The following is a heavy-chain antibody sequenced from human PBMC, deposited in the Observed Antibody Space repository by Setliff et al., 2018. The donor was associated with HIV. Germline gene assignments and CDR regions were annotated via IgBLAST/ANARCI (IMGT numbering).Heavy chain of an antibody. CDR2: INHSGST. CDR1: GFTFSSYW. Sequence: PGGSLRLSCAASGFTFSSYWMSWIRQPPGKGLEWIGEINHSGSTNYNPSLKSRVTISLDTSKNQFSLKLSSVTAADTAVYYCASLNGIAVAGTRFTPQPSYYFDYWGQGTLVTVSS. V-gene: IGHV4-34*01. CDR3: ASLNGIAVAGTRFTPQPSYYFDY. D-gene: IGHD6-19*01. J-gene: IGHJ4*02.